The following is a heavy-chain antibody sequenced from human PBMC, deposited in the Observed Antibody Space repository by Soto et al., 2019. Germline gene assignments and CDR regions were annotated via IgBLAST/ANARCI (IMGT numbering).Heavy chain of an antibody. D-gene: IGHD3-3*01. J-gene: IGHJ3*02. CDR3: PRDSPDYFWSGYYTGPLDAFDI. Sequence: GASVKVSCKASGYTFTSYGISWVRQAPGQGLEWMGWISAYNGNTNYAQKLQGRVTMTTDTSTSTVYMELRSLRSDDTAVYYCPRDSPDYFWSGYYTGPLDAFDIWGQGTMVTVSS. CDR2: ISAYNGNT. CDR1: GYTFTSYG. V-gene: IGHV1-18*01.